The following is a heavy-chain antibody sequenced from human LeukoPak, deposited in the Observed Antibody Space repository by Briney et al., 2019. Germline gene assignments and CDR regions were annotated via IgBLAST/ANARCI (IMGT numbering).Heavy chain of an antibody. D-gene: IGHD3-22*01. CDR3: ARMYYYDSSGYPDAFDI. CDR1: GGSISSYY. V-gene: IGHV4-4*09. Sequence: SETLSLTCTGSGGSISSYYWSWIRQPPGKGLEWIGYIYTSGSTNYNPSLKSRVTISVDTSKNQFSLKLSSVTAADTAVYYCARMYYYDSSGYPDAFDIWGQGTMVTASS. CDR2: IYTSGST. J-gene: IGHJ3*02.